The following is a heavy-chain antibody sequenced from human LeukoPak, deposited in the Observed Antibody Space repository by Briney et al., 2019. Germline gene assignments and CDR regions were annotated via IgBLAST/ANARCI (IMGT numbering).Heavy chain of an antibody. J-gene: IGHJ2*01. Sequence: GGSLRLSCAASGFTVSNSYMSWVRQAPGKGLEWVSVIYSGGTTHYADSVRGRFTISRDNSKNTLYLQMNSLRAEDTAVYYCARDFYGSGSHRYFDLWGRGTLVTVSS. V-gene: IGHV3-53*01. CDR1: GFTVSNSY. CDR3: ARDFYGSGSHRYFDL. CDR2: IYSGGTT. D-gene: IGHD3-10*01.